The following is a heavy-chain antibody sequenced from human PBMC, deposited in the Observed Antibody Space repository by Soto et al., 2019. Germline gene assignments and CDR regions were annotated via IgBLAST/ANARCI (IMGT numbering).Heavy chain of an antibody. D-gene: IGHD6-13*01. J-gene: IGHJ4*02. V-gene: IGHV1-69*13. Sequence: SVKVSCKASGGTFSSYAISWVRQAPGQGLEWMGGIIPIFGTANYAQKFQGRVTITADESTSTAYMELSSLRSEDTAVYYCARDQVAAAGIDYWGQGTLVTVSS. CDR2: IIPIFGTA. CDR3: ARDQVAAAGIDY. CDR1: GGTFSSYA.